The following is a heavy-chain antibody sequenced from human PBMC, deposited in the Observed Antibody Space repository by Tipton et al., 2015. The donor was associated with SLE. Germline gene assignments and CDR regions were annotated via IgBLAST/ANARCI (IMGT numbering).Heavy chain of an antibody. V-gene: IGHV3-21*01. Sequence: SLRLSCAASGFTFSSYSMNWVRQAPGKGLEWVSSISSSSSYIYYADSVKGRFTISRDNAKNSLYLQMNSLRAEDTAVYYCARGPEQWLVNPHYFDYWGQGTLVTVSS. CDR1: GFTFSSYS. J-gene: IGHJ4*02. D-gene: IGHD6-19*01. CDR3: ARGPEQWLVNPHYFDY. CDR2: ISSSSSYI.